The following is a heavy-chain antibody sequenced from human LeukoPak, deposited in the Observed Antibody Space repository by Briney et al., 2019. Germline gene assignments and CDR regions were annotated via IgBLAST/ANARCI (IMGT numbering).Heavy chain of an antibody. J-gene: IGHJ4*02. CDR2: ISGSGGST. CDR3: TTENWGSTH. Sequence: GGSLRLSCAASGFTFSSYAMSWVRQAPGKGLEWVSAISGSGGSTYYADSVKGWFTISRDNSKNTLYLQMNSLKTEDTAVYHCTTENWGSTHWGQGTLVTVSS. V-gene: IGHV3-23*01. D-gene: IGHD7-27*01. CDR1: GFTFSSYA.